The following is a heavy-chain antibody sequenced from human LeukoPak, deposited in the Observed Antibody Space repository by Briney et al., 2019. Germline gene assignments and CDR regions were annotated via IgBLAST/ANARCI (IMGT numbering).Heavy chain of an antibody. CDR2: INPKTGVT. CDR3: ARGYYYDSSGYPFDY. D-gene: IGHD3-22*01. J-gene: IGHJ4*02. V-gene: IGHV1-2*06. CDR1: GYTFTGYY. Sequence: ASVKVSCKASGYTFTGYYIHWVRQAPGQGLEWMGRINPKTGVTNYAQKFQDRVTMTRDTSISTAYMELSRLRSDDTAVYYCARGYYYDSSGYPFDYWGQGTLVTVSS.